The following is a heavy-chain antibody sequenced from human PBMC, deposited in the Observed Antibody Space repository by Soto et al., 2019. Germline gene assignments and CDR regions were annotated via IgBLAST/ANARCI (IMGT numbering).Heavy chain of an antibody. Sequence: SETLSLTCTVSGGSISSYYWSWIRQPPGKGLEWIGYIYYSGSTNYNPSLKSRVTISVDTSKNQFSLKLSSVTAADTAVYYCARAPGTIHDYWGQGTLVIVSS. V-gene: IGHV4-59*01. CDR2: IYYSGST. CDR3: ARAPGTIHDY. D-gene: IGHD6-13*01. CDR1: GGSISSYY. J-gene: IGHJ4*02.